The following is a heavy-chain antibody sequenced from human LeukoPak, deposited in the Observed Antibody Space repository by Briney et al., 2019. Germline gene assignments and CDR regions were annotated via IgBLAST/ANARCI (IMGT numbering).Heavy chain of an antibody. Sequence: PSETLSLTCAVYGGSFSGYYWSWIRQPPGKGLEWIGEINHSGSTNYNPSLKSRVTISVDTSKNQFSLKLSSVTAADTAVYYCARGSRFDPWGQGTLVTVSS. CDR2: INHSGST. J-gene: IGHJ5*02. CDR1: GGSFSGYY. V-gene: IGHV4-34*01. CDR3: ARGSRFDP.